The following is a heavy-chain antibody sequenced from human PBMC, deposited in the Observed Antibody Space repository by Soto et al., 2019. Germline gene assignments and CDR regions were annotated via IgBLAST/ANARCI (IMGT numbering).Heavy chain of an antibody. CDR2: ISYDGNNK. CDR3: AKDRGSTSCYSLAFCYYYGMDV. D-gene: IGHD2-2*01. J-gene: IGHJ6*02. V-gene: IGHV3-30*18. Sequence: GGSLRLSCAASGFSFSSYGMHWVRQAPGKGLEWVALISYDGNNKYYADSVKGRFTISRDNSKNTLFLQMNSLRAEDTAVYYCAKDRGSTSCYSLAFCYYYGMDVWGQGTTVTVSS. CDR1: GFSFSSYG.